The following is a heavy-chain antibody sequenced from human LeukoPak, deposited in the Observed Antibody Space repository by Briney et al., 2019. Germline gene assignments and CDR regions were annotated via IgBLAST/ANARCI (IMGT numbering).Heavy chain of an antibody. D-gene: IGHD3-10*01. CDR2: IQQDGIKK. J-gene: IGHJ4*02. CDR1: GFTFSSYS. Sequence: GGSLRLSCAASGFTFSSYSMNWVRQAPGKGLEWVAIIQQDGIKKYYVDSVEGRFTISRENAKNSLFLQMSSLRADDTAVYYCGRELDGSIDYWGQGTLVTVSS. V-gene: IGHV3-7*01. CDR3: GRELDGSIDY.